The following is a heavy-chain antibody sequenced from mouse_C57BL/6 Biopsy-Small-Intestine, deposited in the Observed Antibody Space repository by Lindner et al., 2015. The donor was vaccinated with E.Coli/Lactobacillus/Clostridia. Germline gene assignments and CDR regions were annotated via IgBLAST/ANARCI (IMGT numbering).Heavy chain of an antibody. V-gene: IGHV1-82*01. Sequence: VQLQESGPELVKPGASVKISCKASGYAFSSSWMNWVKQRPGKGLEWIGWIYPGDGDTNYNGKFKGKATLTADKSSSTAYMQLSCLTSEDSAVYFCARRVAARARDAMDYWGQGTSVTVSS. CDR1: GYAFSSSW. D-gene: IGHD3-1*01. J-gene: IGHJ4*01. CDR3: ARRVAARARDAMDY. CDR2: IYPGDGDT.